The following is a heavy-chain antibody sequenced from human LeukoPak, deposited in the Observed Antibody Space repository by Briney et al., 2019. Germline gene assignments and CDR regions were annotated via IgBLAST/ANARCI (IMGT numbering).Heavy chain of an antibody. CDR2: IYYSGST. D-gene: IGHD5-18*01. J-gene: IGHJ4*02. V-gene: IGHV4-39*02. Sequence: SETLSLTCTVSGGSISSSSYYWGWIRQPPGKGLEWIGSIYYSGSTYYNPSLKSRVTISVDTSKNQFSLKLSSVTTADTAVYYCAKDVNTAMEFDYWGQGTLVTVSS. CDR3: AKDVNTAMEFDY. CDR1: GGSISSSSYY.